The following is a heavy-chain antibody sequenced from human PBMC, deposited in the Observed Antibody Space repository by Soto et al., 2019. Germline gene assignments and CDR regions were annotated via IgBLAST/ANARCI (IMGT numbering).Heavy chain of an antibody. CDR3: ARVGGGQLWSNPLDY. Sequence: PGGSLRLSCAASGFTFSSYAMNWVRQTPGEGLEWVSGISDSGGSPYYADSVKGRFTISRDNSKNTLFLQMNSLRGEDTAVYYCARVGGGQLWSNPLDYWGQGILVTVSS. CDR1: GFTFSSYA. J-gene: IGHJ4*02. V-gene: IGHV3-23*01. D-gene: IGHD5-18*01. CDR2: ISDSGGSP.